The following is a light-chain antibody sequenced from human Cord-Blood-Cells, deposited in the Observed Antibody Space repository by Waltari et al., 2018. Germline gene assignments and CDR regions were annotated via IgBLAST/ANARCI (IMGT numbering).Light chain of an antibody. CDR2: AAS. J-gene: IGKJ1*01. CDR1: QSVSSY. V-gene: IGKV3-11*01. CDR3: QQRSNWLWT. Sequence: IVLTQSPATLSLSPGERATLSCRASQSVSSYLAWYPQKPGQAPRLLIYAASNRATGIPARFSGSGSGTDFTLTISSLVPEDFAVYYCQQRSNWLWTFGQGTKVEIK.